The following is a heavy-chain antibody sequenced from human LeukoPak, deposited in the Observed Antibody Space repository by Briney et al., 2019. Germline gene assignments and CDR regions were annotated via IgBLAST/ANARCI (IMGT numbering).Heavy chain of an antibody. V-gene: IGHV4-34*01. CDR3: ARGAIAAAADY. J-gene: IGHJ4*02. CDR2: INHSGST. Sequence: SETLSLTCAVYGGSFSGYYWSWIRQPPGKGLEWIGEINHSGSTNYNPSLKSRVTISVDTSKNQFSLKLSSVTAADTAVYYCARGAIAAAADYWGQGTLVTVSS. CDR1: GGSFSGYY. D-gene: IGHD6-13*01.